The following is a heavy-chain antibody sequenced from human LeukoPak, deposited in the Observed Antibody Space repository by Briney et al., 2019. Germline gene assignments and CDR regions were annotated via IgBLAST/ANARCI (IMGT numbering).Heavy chain of an antibody. Sequence: SSETLSLTCTVSGDSISSYYWSWIRQPPGKGLEWIGYIYYSGSTNYNPSLKSRVTISVDTSKNQFSLKLSSVTAADTAVYYCARLIAAADYYFDYWGQGTLVTVSS. D-gene: IGHD6-13*01. CDR1: GDSISSYY. V-gene: IGHV4-59*01. CDR2: IYYSGST. J-gene: IGHJ4*02. CDR3: ARLIAAADYYFDY.